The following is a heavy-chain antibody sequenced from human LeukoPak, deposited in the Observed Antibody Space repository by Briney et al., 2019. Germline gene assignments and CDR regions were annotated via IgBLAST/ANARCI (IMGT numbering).Heavy chain of an antibody. CDR1: GFTFSSYG. D-gene: IGHD2-15*01. J-gene: IGHJ4*02. V-gene: IGHV3-30*02. Sequence: GGSLRLSCAASGFTFSSYGMHWVRQAPGKGLEWVSFIRYDGSNEYYADSVRGRFTISRDNSKNTLYLQMNSLRAEDTAVYYCARDPFSQPSGGGDYWGQGTLVTVSS. CDR2: IRYDGSNE. CDR3: ARDPFSQPSGGGDY.